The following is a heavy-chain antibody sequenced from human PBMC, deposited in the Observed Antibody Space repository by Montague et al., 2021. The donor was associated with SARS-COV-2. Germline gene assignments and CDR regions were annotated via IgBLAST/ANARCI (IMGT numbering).Heavy chain of an antibody. CDR2: ISGSADIT. Sequence: SLRLSCAASGFTFRHYAMIWVRQAPGKGLEWVSGISGSADITYYADSGKGRFTISRDNSKNTLYLQMSSLRAGDTAVYYCAKDREVATGGLYYFDYWGRGTLVTVSS. CDR1: GFTFRHYA. CDR3: AKDREVATGGLYYFDY. D-gene: IGHD5-24*01. V-gene: IGHV3-23*01. J-gene: IGHJ4*02.